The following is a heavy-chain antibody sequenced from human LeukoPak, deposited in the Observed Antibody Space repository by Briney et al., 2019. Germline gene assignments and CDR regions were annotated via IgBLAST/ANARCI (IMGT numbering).Heavy chain of an antibody. D-gene: IGHD1-14*01. V-gene: IGHV3-7*01. CDR2: IKQDGSDK. Sequence: GGSLRLSCAASGFTFTKYWMTWVRKAPGKGLEWVGNIKQDGSDKNYMDSVKGRFTISRDNTKNSVYLQMSSLRAEDTAVYYCAREVWGPEYWGQGTLVTVSS. CDR3: AREVWGPEY. J-gene: IGHJ4*02. CDR1: GFTFTKYW.